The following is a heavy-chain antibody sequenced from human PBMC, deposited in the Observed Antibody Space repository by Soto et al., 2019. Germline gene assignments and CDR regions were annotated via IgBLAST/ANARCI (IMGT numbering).Heavy chain of an antibody. J-gene: IGHJ5*02. CDR3: AKDFLTRPLP. CDR1: VIPFSSVG. Sequence: PGGSLRLSCAAAVIPFSSVGMHWVRQAPGKGLEWVAGISPDGSNKYYADSVKGRFTISRDNSKNTLYLQMDSLRAEDTAVYYCAKDFLTRPLPWGKGTLVTVSS. CDR2: ISPDGSNK. V-gene: IGHV3-30*18.